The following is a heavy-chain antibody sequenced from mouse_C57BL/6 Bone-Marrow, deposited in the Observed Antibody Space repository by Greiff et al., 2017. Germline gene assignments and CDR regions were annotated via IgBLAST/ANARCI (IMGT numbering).Heavy chain of an antibody. V-gene: IGHV1-55*01. CDR1: GYSFTSYW. CDR3: AREVKIYYYGSRYFDV. CDR2: IYPGSGST. Sequence: QVQLQQSGPELVKPGASVKMSCKASGYSFTSYWITWVKQRPGQGLEWIGDIYPGSGSTNYNEKFKSKATLTVDTSSSTAYMQRSSRTSEDSAVYYCAREVKIYYYGSRYFDVWGTGTTVTVSS. D-gene: IGHD1-1*01. J-gene: IGHJ1*03.